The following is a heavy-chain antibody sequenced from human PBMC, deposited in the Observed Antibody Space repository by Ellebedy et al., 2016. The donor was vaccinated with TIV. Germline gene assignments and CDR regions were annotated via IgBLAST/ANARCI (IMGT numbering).Heavy chain of an antibody. CDR1: GFTVNNNY. CDR2: ISSGGNT. D-gene: IGHD6-13*01. Sequence: GGSLRLXXAVSGFTVNNNYMSWVRQAPGKGLEWVSVISSGGNTDYADYVKGRFTISRDNSKNTLYLQMNSLRGEDTAVHYCVRGTVAAPGTDYWGQGTLVTVSS. J-gene: IGHJ4*02. CDR3: VRGTVAAPGTDY. V-gene: IGHV3-66*01.